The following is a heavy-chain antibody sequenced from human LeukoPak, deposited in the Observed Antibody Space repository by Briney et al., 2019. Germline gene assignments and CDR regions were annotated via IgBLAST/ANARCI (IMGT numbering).Heavy chain of an antibody. CDR1: GFTFSSYA. CDR2: ISYDGSNK. Sequence: PGGSLRLSCAASGFTFSSYAMHWVRQAPGKGLEWVAVISYDGSNKYYADSVKGRFTISRDNSKNTLYLQMNSLRAEDTAVYYCAREAWIQLWRPFDYWGQGTLVTVSS. CDR3: AREAWIQLWRPFDY. D-gene: IGHD5-18*01. V-gene: IGHV3-30*04. J-gene: IGHJ4*02.